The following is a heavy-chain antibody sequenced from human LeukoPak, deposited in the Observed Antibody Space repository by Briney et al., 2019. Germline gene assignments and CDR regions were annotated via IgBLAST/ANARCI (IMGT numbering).Heavy chain of an antibody. CDR3: AVESATDYYYYYYMDV. CDR1: GGSISSGSYY. D-gene: IGHD1-26*01. V-gene: IGHV4-61*02. CDR2: IYTSGST. Sequence: SETLSLTCTVSGGSISSGSYYWSWIRQPAGKGLEWIGRIYTSGSTNYNPSPKSRVTISGDTSKNQFSLRLSSVTAADTAVYYCAVESATDYYYYYYMDVWGKGTTVTVSS. J-gene: IGHJ6*03.